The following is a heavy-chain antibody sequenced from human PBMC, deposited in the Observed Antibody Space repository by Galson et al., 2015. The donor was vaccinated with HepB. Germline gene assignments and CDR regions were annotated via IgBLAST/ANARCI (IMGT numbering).Heavy chain of an antibody. J-gene: IGHJ6*02. CDR1: GYIFTDYY. V-gene: IGHV1-2*06. Sequence: SVKVSCKASGYIFTDYYMHRVRQAPGQGLEWMGRINPNSGGTNYAQKFQGRVTMTRDTSISTAYMELSSLRSDDTAVYYCARGQYSVDIWGQGTTVTVSS. CDR2: INPNSGGT. CDR3: ARGQYSVDI. D-gene: IGHD2-15*01.